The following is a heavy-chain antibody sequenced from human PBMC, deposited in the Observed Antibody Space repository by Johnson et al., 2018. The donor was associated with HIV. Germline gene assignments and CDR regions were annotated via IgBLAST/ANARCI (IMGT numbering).Heavy chain of an antibody. D-gene: IGHD6-13*01. CDR2: ISYDGSNK. Sequence: QVQLVESGGGLVQPGGSLRLSCAASGFTFSSYGMHWVRQAPGKGLEWVAVISYDGSNKYYADSVKGRFTISRDNSKNTLYLQMNSLRAEDTAVYYCAREGSWDAFDIWGQGTMVTVSS. J-gene: IGHJ3*02. CDR1: GFTFSSYG. V-gene: IGHV3-30*04. CDR3: AREGSWDAFDI.